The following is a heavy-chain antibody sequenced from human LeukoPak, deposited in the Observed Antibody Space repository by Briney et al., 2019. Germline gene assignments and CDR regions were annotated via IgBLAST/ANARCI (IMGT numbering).Heavy chain of an antibody. CDR3: ARDGAVVTSGSYPWRYFQY. V-gene: IGHV3-30*02. J-gene: IGHJ1*01. Sequence: GGSLRLSCAASGFTFSSYGMHWVRQAPGKGLEWVAFIRYDGSNKYYADSVKGRFTISRDNSKNTLYLQMNSLRAEDTAVYYYARDGAVVTSGSYPWRYFQYWGQGTLVTVSS. CDR2: IRYDGSNK. D-gene: IGHD3-10*01. CDR1: GFTFSSYG.